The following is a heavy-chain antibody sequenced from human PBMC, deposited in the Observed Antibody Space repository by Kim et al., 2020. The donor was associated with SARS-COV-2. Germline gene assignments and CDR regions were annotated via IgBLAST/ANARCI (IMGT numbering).Heavy chain of an antibody. CDR3: ATSGLYSSSQYYFDY. D-gene: IGHD6-6*01. V-gene: IGHV5-51*01. J-gene: IGHJ4*02. Sequence: PSFQGQVTISADKSISTAYLQWSSLKASDTAMYYCATSGLYSSSQYYFDYWGQGTLVTVSS.